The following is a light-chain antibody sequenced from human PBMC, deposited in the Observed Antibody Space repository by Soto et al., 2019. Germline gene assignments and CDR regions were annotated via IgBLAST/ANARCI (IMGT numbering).Light chain of an antibody. J-gene: IGKJ1*01. V-gene: IGKV3-20*01. CDR3: QQYGSSLWT. Sequence: IVMTQSPDTLSVSPGERATLSCRASQSVSSSYLAWYQQKPGQAPRLLIYGASSRATGIPDRFSGSGSGTDFTLTISRLEPEDFAVYYCQQYGSSLWTFGQGTKVDIK. CDR2: GAS. CDR1: QSVSSSY.